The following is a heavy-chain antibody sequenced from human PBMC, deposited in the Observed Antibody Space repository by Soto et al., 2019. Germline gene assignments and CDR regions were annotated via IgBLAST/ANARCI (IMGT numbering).Heavy chain of an antibody. CDR1: GGSISSYY. CDR3: ARSMTTVTTIDY. V-gene: IGHV4-59*01. CDR2: IYYSGST. D-gene: IGHD4-17*01. J-gene: IGHJ4*02. Sequence: SETLSLTCTVSGGSISSYYWSWIRQHPGKGLEWIGYIYYSGSTNYNPSLKSRVTISVDTSKNQFSLKLSSVTAADTAVYYCARSMTTVTTIDYWGQGTLVTVSS.